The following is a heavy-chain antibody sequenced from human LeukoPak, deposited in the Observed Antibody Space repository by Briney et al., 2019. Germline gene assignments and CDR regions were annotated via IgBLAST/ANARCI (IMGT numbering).Heavy chain of an antibody. Sequence: SGTLSLTCNVSGVSIRTSTYYWNWIRQPPGTGLEWIGYIYYTGRADYNPSLKSRVTMSVDTSKNQFSLRVNSMTAADTAVYYCARGDFWSGAPTDWGQGTLVTVSS. CDR3: ARGDFWSGAPTD. V-gene: IGHV4-61*01. J-gene: IGHJ4*02. CDR2: IYYTGRA. D-gene: IGHD3-3*01. CDR1: GVSIRTSTYY.